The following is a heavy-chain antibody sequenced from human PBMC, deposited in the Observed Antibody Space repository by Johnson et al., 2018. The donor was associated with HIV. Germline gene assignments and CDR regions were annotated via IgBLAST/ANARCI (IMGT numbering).Heavy chain of an antibody. Sequence: QVQVVESGGGVVQPGRSLRLSCAASGFDFSGYALHWVRQAPGKGLEWVAFIRHDGSNKYYADSVKGRFTISRDNSKNTLYLQMNSLRAEDTAVDYCAKEGCITSFGVVMSDDAFDIWGQGTMVTVSS. CDR2: IRHDGSNK. CDR3: AKEGCITSFGVVMSDDAFDI. D-gene: IGHD3-3*01. V-gene: IGHV3-30*02. J-gene: IGHJ3*02. CDR1: GFDFSGYA.